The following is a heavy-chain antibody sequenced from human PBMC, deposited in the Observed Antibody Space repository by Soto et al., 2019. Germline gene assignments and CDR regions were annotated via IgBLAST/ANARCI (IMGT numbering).Heavy chain of an antibody. D-gene: IGHD3-10*01. J-gene: IGHJ4*02. Sequence: QVQLQESGPGLVKPSETLSLTCTVSGGSISSHYWSWIRQPPGKGLEWIGCIYYSGTTWYDPSPERRVTMSVDTSRHQFSLRLSSVTAADTAVYYCARHTSGVSDYWGQGTLVTVSS. CDR2: IYYSGTT. CDR3: ARHTSGVSDY. V-gene: IGHV4-59*08. CDR1: GGSISSHY.